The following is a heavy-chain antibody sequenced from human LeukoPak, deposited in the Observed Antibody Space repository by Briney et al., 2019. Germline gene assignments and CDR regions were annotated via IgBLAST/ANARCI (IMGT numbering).Heavy chain of an antibody. J-gene: IGHJ4*02. V-gene: IGHV4-4*02. CDR3: ARVGGRDYGDYGTFDY. CDR1: GGSISSSNW. D-gene: IGHD4-17*01. CDR2: IYHSGST. Sequence: SETLSLTCAVSGGSISSSNWWSWVRQPPGKGLEWIGEIYHSGSTNYNPSLKSRVTISVDKSKNQFSLKLSSVTAADTAVYYCARVGGRDYGDYGTFDYWGQGTLVTVSS.